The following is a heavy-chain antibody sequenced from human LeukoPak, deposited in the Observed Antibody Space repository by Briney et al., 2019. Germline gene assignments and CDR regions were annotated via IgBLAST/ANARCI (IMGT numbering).Heavy chain of an antibody. J-gene: IGHJ6*03. D-gene: IGHD2-2*01. CDR1: GFNFSSNW. CDR3: ACSSTSQYYYYFYYMDV. V-gene: IGHV3-7*01. CDR2: IKQDGFEK. Sequence: GGSLRLSCAASGFNFSSNWMTWVRQAPGKGPEWVANIKQDGFEKYYVDSVKGRFTISRDNGKNSLYLQMNSLRAEDTAVYYCACSSTSQYYYYFYYMDVWGKGTTVTVSS.